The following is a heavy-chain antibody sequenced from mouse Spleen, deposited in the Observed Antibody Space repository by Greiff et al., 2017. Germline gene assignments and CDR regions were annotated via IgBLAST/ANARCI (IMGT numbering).Heavy chain of an antibody. CDR2: ISSGSSTI. CDR3: ARGDGGYFDY. D-gene: IGHD3-3*01. V-gene: IGHV5-17*02. CDR1: GFTFSSFG. Sequence: EVKLMESGGGLVQPGGSRKLSCAASGFTFSSFGMHWVRQAPEKGLEWVAYISSGSSTIYYADTVKGRFTISRDNPKNTLFLQMTSLRSEDTAMYYCARGDGGYFDYWGQGTTLTVSS. J-gene: IGHJ2*01.